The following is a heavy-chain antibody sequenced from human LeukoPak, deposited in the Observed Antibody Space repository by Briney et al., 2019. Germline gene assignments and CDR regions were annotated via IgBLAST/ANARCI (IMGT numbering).Heavy chain of an antibody. CDR1: GFTFSAYW. D-gene: IGHD3-22*01. Sequence: GGSLRLSCVASGFTFSAYWMSWVRQAPGKGLEWVANIKQDGSERYYVDSVKGRFTISRDNAKNSLYLQMNSLTAEDTAFYFCARDGDTSGYSDWGQGTLVTVSS. J-gene: IGHJ4*02. CDR3: ARDGDTSGYSD. V-gene: IGHV3-7*01. CDR2: IKQDGSER.